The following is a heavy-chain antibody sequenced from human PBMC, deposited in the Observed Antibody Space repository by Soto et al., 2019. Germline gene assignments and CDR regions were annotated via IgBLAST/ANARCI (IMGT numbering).Heavy chain of an antibody. CDR2: IYPGDSDT. Sequence: GESLKISCKGSGYSFTSYWIGWVRQMPGKGLEWMGIIYPGDSDTRYSPSFQGQVTISADKSISTAYLQWSSLKASDTAMYYCARPSWGSGSWGPLFDYWGQGTLVTVSS. D-gene: IGHD3-10*01. J-gene: IGHJ4*02. CDR1: GYSFTSYW. V-gene: IGHV5-51*01. CDR3: ARPSWGSGSWGPLFDY.